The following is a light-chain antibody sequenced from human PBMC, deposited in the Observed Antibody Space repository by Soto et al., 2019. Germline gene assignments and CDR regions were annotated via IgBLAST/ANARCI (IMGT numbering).Light chain of an antibody. V-gene: IGLV1-40*01. J-gene: IGLJ3*02. CDR1: SSNIGAHYD. CDR2: NNN. CDR3: QSYDSSLSGSV. Sequence: QSVLTQPPSVSGAPGQRVTISCTGSSSNIGAHYDVHWYQQLPGTAPKLLIYNNNNRPSGVPDRFSGSKSGTSASLAITVLQAEAEADYYCQSYDSSLSGSVFGGGTKLTVL.